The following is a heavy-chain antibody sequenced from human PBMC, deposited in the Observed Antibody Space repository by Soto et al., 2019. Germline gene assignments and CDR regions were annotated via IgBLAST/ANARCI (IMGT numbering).Heavy chain of an antibody. D-gene: IGHD3-10*01. Sequence: QVQLVQSGAEVKKPGSSVNVSCKASGGIFSTYAISWLRLAPGQGLEWMGGIIPIFGTPNYAQRFQGRVTITADESTSTAYMELSRLRSEDTAVYYCARDRDDYGSGNYYNRIDFWGQGTLVTVSS. CDR1: GGIFSTYA. V-gene: IGHV1-69*01. CDR2: IIPIFGTP. CDR3: ARDRDDYGSGNYYNRIDF. J-gene: IGHJ4*02.